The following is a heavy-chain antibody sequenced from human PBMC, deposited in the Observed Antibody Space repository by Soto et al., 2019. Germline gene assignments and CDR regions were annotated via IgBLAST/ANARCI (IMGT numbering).Heavy chain of an antibody. Sequence: EVRLVESGGGLVKPGGSLRLSCAAFGFNFNTYAMHWVRQSPGKGLEWVAFISSGSDYLYYANSVKGRFTVSRDNAKSSLYLQMNSVTDDDTALYYCASEFCSGGSCYSRIFDYWGQGSLVTVSS. CDR3: ASEFCSGGSCYSRIFDY. V-gene: IGHV3-21*02. D-gene: IGHD2-15*01. CDR2: ISSGSDYL. J-gene: IGHJ4*02. CDR1: GFNFNTYA.